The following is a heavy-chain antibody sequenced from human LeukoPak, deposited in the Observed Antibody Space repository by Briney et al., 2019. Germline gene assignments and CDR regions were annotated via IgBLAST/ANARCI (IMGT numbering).Heavy chain of an antibody. CDR2: INHSGST. Sequence: SETLSLTCAVYGGSFSGYYWSWIRQPPGKGLEWIGEINHSGSTNYNPSLKSRVTISVDTSKNQFSLKLSSVTAADTAVYYCARALAYSRSSDYWGQGTLVTVSS. D-gene: IGHD6-6*01. V-gene: IGHV4-34*01. CDR1: GGSFSGYY. J-gene: IGHJ4*02. CDR3: ARALAYSRSSDY.